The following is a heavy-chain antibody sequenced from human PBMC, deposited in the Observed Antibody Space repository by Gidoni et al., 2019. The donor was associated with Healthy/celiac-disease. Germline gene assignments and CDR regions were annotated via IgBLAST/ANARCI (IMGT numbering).Heavy chain of an antibody. CDR3: ARDRSRFYYYYGMDV. Sequence: EVQLVESGGGLVQPGGSLRLSCAASGFTFSSYSMNWVRQAPGKGLEWVSYISSSSSTIYYADSVKGRFTISRDNAKNSLYLQMNSLRDEDTAVYYCARDRSRFYYYYGMDVWGQGTTVTVSS. CDR1: GFTFSSYS. J-gene: IGHJ6*02. V-gene: IGHV3-48*02. CDR2: ISSSSSTI. D-gene: IGHD3-3*01.